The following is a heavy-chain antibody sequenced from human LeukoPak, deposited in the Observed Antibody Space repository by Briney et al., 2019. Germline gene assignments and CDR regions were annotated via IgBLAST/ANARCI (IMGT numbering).Heavy chain of an antibody. CDR1: GGTFSSYA. Sequence: SVKVSCKASGGTFSSYAISWVRQAPGQGLEWMGGIIPIFGTANYAQKFQGRVTITTDESTSTAYMELSSLRSEDTAVYYCATSIAVGNWFDPWGQGTLVTVSS. D-gene: IGHD6-19*01. J-gene: IGHJ5*02. V-gene: IGHV1-69*05. CDR2: IIPIFGTA. CDR3: ATSIAVGNWFDP.